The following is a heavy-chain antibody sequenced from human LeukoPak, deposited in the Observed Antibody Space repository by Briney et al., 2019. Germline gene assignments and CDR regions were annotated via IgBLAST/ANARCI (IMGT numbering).Heavy chain of an antibody. CDR1: GGSISSGSYY. CDR2: IYTSGST. D-gene: IGHD3-3*01. CDR3: ARGQNPLDFWSGYYHAGAVDYYYMDV. J-gene: IGHJ6*03. V-gene: IGHV4-61*02. Sequence: SETLSLTCTVSGGSISSGSYYWSWIRQPAGKGLEWIGRIYTSGSTNYNPSLKSRVTISVDTSKNQFSLKLSSVTAADTAVYYCARGQNPLDFWSGYYHAGAVDYYYMDVWGKGTTVTVSS.